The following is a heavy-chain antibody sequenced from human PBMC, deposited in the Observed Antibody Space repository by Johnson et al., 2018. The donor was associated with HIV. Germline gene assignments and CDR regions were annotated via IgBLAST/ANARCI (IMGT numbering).Heavy chain of an antibody. D-gene: IGHD3-22*01. CDR2: ISSSGRTI. CDR1: GFTFSDYY. Sequence: QVQLVESGGGLVKPGGSLRLSCAASGFTFSDYYMSWIRQAPGKGLEWVSYISSSGRTISYADSVKGRLTISRDNSKNTLYMQMNSLRTEDTAVYYCAKDRVEEVVVHDAFDIWGQGTMVTVSS. V-gene: IGHV3-11*04. CDR3: AKDRVEEVVVHDAFDI. J-gene: IGHJ3*02.